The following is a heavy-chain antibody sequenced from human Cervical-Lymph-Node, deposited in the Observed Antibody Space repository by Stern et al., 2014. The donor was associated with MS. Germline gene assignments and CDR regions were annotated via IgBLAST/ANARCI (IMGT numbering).Heavy chain of an antibody. J-gene: IGHJ4*02. V-gene: IGHV4-4*02. CDR3: ATIGGGDY. CDR2: IFHSGSS. D-gene: IGHD3-16*01. CDR1: GGSISSSDW. Sequence: QVQLQESGPGLVKPSGTLSLTCAVSGGSISSSDWWSWVRQPPGKGRECIGKIFHSGSSNSNPALKGRVPISVDKSKNQSSLKLSSGTAADTAVYYCATIGGGDYWGQGILVTVSP.